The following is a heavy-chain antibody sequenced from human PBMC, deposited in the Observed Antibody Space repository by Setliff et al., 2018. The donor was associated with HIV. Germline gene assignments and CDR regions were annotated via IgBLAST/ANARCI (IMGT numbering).Heavy chain of an antibody. V-gene: IGHV4-4*09. Sequence: KSSETLSLTCTVSGGSISSYYWSWIRQPPGKGLEWLGHIYSSGSTNYNPSLKSRVTISVDTSKNQFSLRLTSVTAADTALYYCARLGRAIDRGGYSLRFDYWGQGTLVTVSS. J-gene: IGHJ4*02. CDR1: GGSISSYY. CDR2: IYSSGST. CDR3: ARLGRAIDRGGYSLRFDY. D-gene: IGHD3-22*01.